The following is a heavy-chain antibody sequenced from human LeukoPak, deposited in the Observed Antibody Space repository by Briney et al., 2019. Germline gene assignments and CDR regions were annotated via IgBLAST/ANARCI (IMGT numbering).Heavy chain of an antibody. CDR3: ATINFRPY. CDR2: IRSGATTI. D-gene: IGHD1-1*01. Sequence: GGSLRLSCEASSFSFSDYYMSWIRQPPGKGLEWIAYIRSGATTIYYADSVKGRFTISRDDAKNSLFLQMNNLRAEDTAIYYCATINFRPYWGQGTLVTVSS. CDR1: SFSFSDYY. V-gene: IGHV3-11*01. J-gene: IGHJ4*02.